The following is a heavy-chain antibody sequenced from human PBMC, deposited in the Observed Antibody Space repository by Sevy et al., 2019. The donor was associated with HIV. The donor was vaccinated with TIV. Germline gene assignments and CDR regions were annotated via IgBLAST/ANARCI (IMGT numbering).Heavy chain of an antibody. V-gene: IGHV3-21*01. J-gene: IGHJ4*02. CDR1: GFTFSDYY. D-gene: IGHD2-2*01. CDR3: ARDGGCSSTSCLLYFDS. CDR2: ISSRSSYI. Sequence: GGSLRLSCAASGFTFSDYYMNWVRQAPGKGLEWVSSISSRSSYIHHADSVRGRFTISRDNAKNSLYLQMNSLRVDDTAVYFCARDGGCSSTSCLLYFDSWGQGALLTVSS.